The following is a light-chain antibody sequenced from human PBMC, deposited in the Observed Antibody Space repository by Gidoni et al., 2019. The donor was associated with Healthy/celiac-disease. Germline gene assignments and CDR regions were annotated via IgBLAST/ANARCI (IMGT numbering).Light chain of an antibody. J-gene: IGKJ1*01. CDR1: QSISSW. CDR3: QQYNSYSWT. Sequence: GDRVTITCRASQSISSWLAWYQQKPGKAPKLLIYDASSLESGVPSRSSGSGSGTEFTLTISSLQPDDFATYYCQQYNSYSWTFXXXTKVEIK. V-gene: IGKV1-5*01. CDR2: DAS.